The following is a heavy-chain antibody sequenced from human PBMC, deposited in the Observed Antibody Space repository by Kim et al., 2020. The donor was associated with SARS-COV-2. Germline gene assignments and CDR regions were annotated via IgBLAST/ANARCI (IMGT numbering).Heavy chain of an antibody. CDR1: GFTFDDYA. CDR3: AKDGELLWFGEYYRPYFDY. D-gene: IGHD3-10*01. Sequence: GGSLRLSCAASGFTFDDYAMHWVRQAPGKGLEWVSGISWNSGSIGYADSVKGRFTISRDNAKNSLYLQMNSLRAEDTALYYCAKDGELLWFGEYYRPYFDYWGQGTLVTVSS. J-gene: IGHJ4*02. V-gene: IGHV3-9*01. CDR2: ISWNSGSI.